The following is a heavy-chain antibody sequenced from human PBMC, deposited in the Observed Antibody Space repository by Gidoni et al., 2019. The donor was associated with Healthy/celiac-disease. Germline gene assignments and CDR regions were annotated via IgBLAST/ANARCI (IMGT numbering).Heavy chain of an antibody. Sequence: EVQLVQSGAEVKKPGASLKIPCNGSGYRFTRYWIGWVRQMPGKGLEWMGIIYPGESDTRYSPSFQGQVTISADKSISTAYLQWSSLKASDTAMYYCARTGSYYDSSGHHYWGQGTLVTVSS. J-gene: IGHJ4*02. CDR2: IYPGESDT. CDR1: GYRFTRYW. D-gene: IGHD3-22*01. V-gene: IGHV5-51*03. CDR3: ARTGSYYDSSGHHY.